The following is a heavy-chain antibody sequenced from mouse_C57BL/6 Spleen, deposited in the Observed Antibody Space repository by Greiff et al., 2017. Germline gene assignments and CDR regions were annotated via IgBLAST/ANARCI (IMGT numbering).Heavy chain of an antibody. D-gene: IGHD2-12*01. CDR3: TFLVPTTGFAY. CDR1: GFTFSDAW. CDR2: IRNKANNHAT. V-gene: IGHV6-6*01. Sequence: EVHLVESGGGLVQPGGSMKLSCAASGFTFSDAWMDWVRQSPEKGLEWVAEIRNKANNHATYYAESVKGRFTISRDDSKSSVYLQMNSLRAEDTGIYYCTFLVPTTGFAYWGQGTLVTVSA. J-gene: IGHJ3*01.